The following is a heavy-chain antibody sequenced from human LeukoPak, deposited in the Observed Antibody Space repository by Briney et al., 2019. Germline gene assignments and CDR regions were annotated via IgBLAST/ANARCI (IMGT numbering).Heavy chain of an antibody. V-gene: IGHV2-70*01. Sequence: SGRALVKPTQTLTLTCTFSGFSLITSGMCVSWIRQPPGTALEWLALIDWDDDKYYSTYLKTRLTISKDTVKNQVVLTMTNMDPVDTATYYCARISAYGDYYFDYWGQGTLVTV. D-gene: IGHD4-17*01. J-gene: IGHJ4*02. CDR1: GFSLITSGMC. CDR2: IDWDDDK. CDR3: ARISAYGDYYFDY.